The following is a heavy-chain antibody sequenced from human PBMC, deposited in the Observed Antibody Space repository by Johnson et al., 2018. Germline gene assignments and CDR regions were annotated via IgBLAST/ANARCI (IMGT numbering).Heavy chain of an antibody. CDR1: GFTFSSYS. CDR2: ISSSSSTM. V-gene: IGHV3-48*01. J-gene: IGHJ6*02. CDR3: AKEVDGMDV. Sequence: VQLVQSGGGLVQPGRSLRLSCAASGFTFSSYSMNWVRQAPGKGLEWVSYISSSSSTMYYADSVKGRLTISRDDSKSIAYLQMNSLRAEDTAVYYCAKEVDGMDVWGQGTTVTVSS.